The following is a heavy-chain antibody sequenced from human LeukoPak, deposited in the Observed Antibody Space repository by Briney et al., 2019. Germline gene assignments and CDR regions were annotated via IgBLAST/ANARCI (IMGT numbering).Heavy chain of an antibody. Sequence: SETLSLTCAVYGGSFSGYYWSWIRQPPGKGLEWIGEINHSGSTNCNPSLKSRVTISVDTSKNQFSLKLTSVTAADTAVYYCASLLGPLSYNFGFARDYWGQGTLVTVSS. J-gene: IGHJ4*01. CDR1: GGSFSGYY. D-gene: IGHD5-18*01. V-gene: IGHV4-34*01. CDR3: ASLLGPLSYNFGFARDY. CDR2: INHSGST.